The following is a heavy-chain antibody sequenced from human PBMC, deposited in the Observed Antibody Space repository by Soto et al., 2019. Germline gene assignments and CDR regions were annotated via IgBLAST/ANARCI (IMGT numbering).Heavy chain of an antibody. J-gene: IGHJ4*02. D-gene: IGHD6-25*01. CDR2: ISSRASTI. V-gene: IGHV3-11*01. Sequence: QVQLVESGGGLVKPGGSLRLSCAASGFTFSNYYMSWIRQAPGKGLEWVSYISSRASTIFYAGSVKGGFTISMDKVKNALYLKMNSRRAEDRPVYYCAGAAKGAFFVYWGQGILVAVSS. CDR1: GFTFSNYY. CDR3: AGAAKGAFFVY.